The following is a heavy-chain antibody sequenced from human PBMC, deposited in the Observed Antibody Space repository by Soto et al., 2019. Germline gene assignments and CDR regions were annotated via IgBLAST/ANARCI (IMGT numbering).Heavy chain of an antibody. V-gene: IGHV4-30-2*01. J-gene: IGHJ5*02. CDR3: PRDQREGNGFPP. Sequence: SETLSLTCAVSGGSISSGGYSWNWIRQPPGKGLEWIGYIYHSGSTLYNPSLKSRVTISVDKSKNQFSLKLTSETAADTAVYYWPRDQREGNGFPPGGRETLVTVSS. CDR1: GGSISSGGYS. CDR2: IYHSGST.